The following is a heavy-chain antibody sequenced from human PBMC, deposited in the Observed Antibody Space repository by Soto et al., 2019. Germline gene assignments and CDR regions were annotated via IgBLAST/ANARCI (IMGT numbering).Heavy chain of an antibody. CDR3: ARVYYDXXAADX. D-gene: IGHD3-16*01. V-gene: IGHV1-2*02. Sequence: ASVKVSCKASGYTSTDYYMHWVRQAPGPGLEGMVWINPSSGGTHYAQKSQGRVTMTRETSISTAYMELNRPKSDDNAVYFCARVYYDXXAADXXGQGTPXTVSS. CDR2: INPSSGGT. J-gene: IGHJ4*02. CDR1: GYTSTDYY.